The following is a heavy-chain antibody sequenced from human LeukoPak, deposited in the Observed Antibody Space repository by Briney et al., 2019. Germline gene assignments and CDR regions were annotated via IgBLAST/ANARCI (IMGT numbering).Heavy chain of an antibody. CDR1: VGSISSYY. V-gene: IGHV4-59*01. D-gene: IGHD3-3*01. Sequence: PSETLSLTCTVSVGSISSYYWSWTRQPPGKGLEWIGYIYYSGSTNYNPSLKSRVTISVDTSKNQFSLKLSSVTAADTAVYYCARVYYDFWSGYSLIAFDIWGQGTMVTVSS. CDR3: ARVYYDFWSGYSLIAFDI. J-gene: IGHJ3*02. CDR2: IYYSGST.